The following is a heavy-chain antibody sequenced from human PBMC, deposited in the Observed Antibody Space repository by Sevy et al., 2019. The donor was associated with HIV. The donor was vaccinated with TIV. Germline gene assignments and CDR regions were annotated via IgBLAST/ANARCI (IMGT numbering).Heavy chain of an antibody. D-gene: IGHD3-10*01. Sequence: GGSLRLSCAASGFTFSSYSMNWVRQALGKGLEWVSYISSSSSTIYYADSVKGRFTISRDNAKNSLYLQMNSLRDEDTAVYYCARDFMVRGVIIPEYYFDYWGQGTLVTVSS. J-gene: IGHJ4*02. CDR2: ISSSSSTI. V-gene: IGHV3-48*02. CDR3: ARDFMVRGVIIPEYYFDY. CDR1: GFTFSSYS.